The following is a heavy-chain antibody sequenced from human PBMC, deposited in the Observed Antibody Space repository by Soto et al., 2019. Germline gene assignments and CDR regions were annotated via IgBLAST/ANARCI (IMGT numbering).Heavy chain of an antibody. Sequence: PSQTLSLTCAISGDSVSSNSAAWNWIRQSPSRGLEWLGRTYYRSKWYNDYAVSVQSRISINPDTSKNQFSLQLNSVTPEDTAVYDCAAQHRNSWYGNAFDIWGQGTMVTVSS. V-gene: IGHV6-1*01. D-gene: IGHD6-13*01. CDR1: GDSVSSNSAA. CDR2: TYYRSKWYN. CDR3: AAQHRNSWYGNAFDI. J-gene: IGHJ3*02.